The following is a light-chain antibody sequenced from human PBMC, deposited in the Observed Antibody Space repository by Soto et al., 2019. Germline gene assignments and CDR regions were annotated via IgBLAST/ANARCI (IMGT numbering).Light chain of an antibody. Sequence: QSVLTQPASVSGSPGQSITISCTGTSIDIGPYDYVSWYQQHPGKAPKLMIYEVTNRPSGVSHRFSGSKSGSTAPLTISGLQAEDEADYYCSSYTRNTALVFGPGTKVTVL. V-gene: IGLV2-14*01. J-gene: IGLJ1*01. CDR2: EVT. CDR3: SSYTRNTALV. CDR1: SIDIGPYDY.